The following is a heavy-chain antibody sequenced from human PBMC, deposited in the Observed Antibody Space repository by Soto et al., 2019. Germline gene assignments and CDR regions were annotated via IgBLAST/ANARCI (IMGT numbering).Heavy chain of an antibody. CDR1: VFSLEHYA. Sequence: GGSLLLSCVSSVFSLEHYAMPWVRQAPGKGLEWVSGISWDSGVIDYADSVRGRFTISRDNAKNSLYLQMTSLRAEDTALYYCVKDNVGVYCSGGSCYFDYWGQGSMVTVSS. J-gene: IGHJ4*02. V-gene: IGHV3-9*01. CDR3: VKDNVGVYCSGGSCYFDY. CDR2: ISWDSGVI. D-gene: IGHD2-15*01.